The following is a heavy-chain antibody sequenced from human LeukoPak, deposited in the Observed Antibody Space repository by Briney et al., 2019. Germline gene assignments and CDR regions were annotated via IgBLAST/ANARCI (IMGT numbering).Heavy chain of an antibody. V-gene: IGHV3-48*02. CDR1: GSTFSSYG. CDR2: I. CDR3: ARASFQRWLQLGGD. Sequence: GGSLRLSCAASGSTFSSYGMHWVRQAPGKGLEWVSYINADSVKGRFTISRDNAQNSLYLQMNSLRDEDTAVYYCARASFQRWLQLGGDWGQGTLVTVSS. D-gene: IGHD5-24*01. J-gene: IGHJ4*02.